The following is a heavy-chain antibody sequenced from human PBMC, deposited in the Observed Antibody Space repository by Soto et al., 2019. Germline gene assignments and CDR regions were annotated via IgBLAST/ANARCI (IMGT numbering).Heavy chain of an antibody. Sequence: QVQLVQSGDEVKKPGASVKVSCKASGYIFVNYGIAWVRQAPGQGLEWMGWISPYTGNTHSATKVQGRLTMTTDTSTSTAYIDLGSLKSDDTALYYCVMVDNYVTPTPQDVWGQGTTVTVSS. CDR2: ISPYTGNT. CDR1: GYIFVNYG. V-gene: IGHV1-18*01. D-gene: IGHD3-16*01. J-gene: IGHJ6*02. CDR3: VMVDNYVTPTPQDV.